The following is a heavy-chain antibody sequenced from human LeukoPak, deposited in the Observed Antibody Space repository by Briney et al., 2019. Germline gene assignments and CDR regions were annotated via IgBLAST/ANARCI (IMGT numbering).Heavy chain of an antibody. CDR3: ATAPRGASDYTDV. CDR1: AFSLNTYS. Sequence: GGSLRLSCAASAFSLNTYSMNWVRQTPGKGLEWLSHISVSGIIHYAESVKGRFSSSRDNGRNSVSLQMNRLRVGDTGVYFCATAPRGASDYTDVWGRGTTVSVSS. J-gene: IGHJ6*03. V-gene: IGHV3-48*01. D-gene: IGHD1-26*01. CDR2: ISVSGII.